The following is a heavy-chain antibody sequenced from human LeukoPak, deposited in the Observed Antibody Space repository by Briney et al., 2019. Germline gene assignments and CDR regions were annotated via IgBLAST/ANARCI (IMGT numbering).Heavy chain of an antibody. Sequence: PGGSLRLSCAASGFTFSSYSMNWVRQAPGKGLEWVSAISDSGGSTYYADSVKGRFTISRDSSKNTLYLQMSSLRAEDTAVYICAKQVASGSHYFDYWGQGTLVTVSS. CDR3: AKQVASGSHYFDY. CDR1: GFTFSSYS. J-gene: IGHJ4*02. V-gene: IGHV3-23*01. D-gene: IGHD3-10*01. CDR2: ISDSGGST.